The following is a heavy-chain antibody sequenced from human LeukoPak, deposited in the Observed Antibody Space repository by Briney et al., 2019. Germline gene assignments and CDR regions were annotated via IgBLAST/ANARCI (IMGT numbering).Heavy chain of an antibody. Sequence: GGSLRLSCAASGFTFSSYEMNWVRQAPGKGLEWVSYISSSGSTIYYADSVKGRFTISRDNAKNSLYLQMNSLRAEDKAVYYCAKDSSLCRYDTYIDYWGQGTLVTVSS. CDR1: GFTFSSYE. D-gene: IGHD5-12*01. CDR2: ISSSGSTI. CDR3: AKDSSLCRYDTYIDY. J-gene: IGHJ4*02. V-gene: IGHV3-48*03.